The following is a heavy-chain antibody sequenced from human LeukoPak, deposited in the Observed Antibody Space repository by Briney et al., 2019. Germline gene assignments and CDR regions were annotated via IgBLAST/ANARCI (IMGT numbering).Heavy chain of an antibody. CDR1: EFTFSSYG. Sequence: GGSLRLSCAASEFTFSSYGMHWVRQAPGKGLEWVAVIWSDGSNKYYADSVKGRFTISRDNSKNTLYLQMNSLRAEDTAVYYCARAEYSSGRYYYYYGMDVWGQGTTVTVSS. V-gene: IGHV3-33*01. J-gene: IGHJ6*02. CDR2: IWSDGSNK. CDR3: ARAEYSSGRYYYYYGMDV. D-gene: IGHD6-19*01.